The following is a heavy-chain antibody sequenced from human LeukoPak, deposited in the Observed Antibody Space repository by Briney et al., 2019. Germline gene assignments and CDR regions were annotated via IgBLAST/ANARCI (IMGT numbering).Heavy chain of an antibody. V-gene: IGHV4-34*01. D-gene: IGHD2-8*01. CDR2: INRSGST. J-gene: IGHJ5*02. CDR3: ARSRFIVLMVYAIRHNWFDP. CDR1: GGSFSGYS. Sequence: SETLSLTCAVYGGSFSGYSWSWIRQPPGKGLEWVGEINRSGSTNYNPSPKRRVSMSVSTSKNQFSLKLSTVTAADTAVYYCARSRFIVLMVYAIRHNWFDPWGQGTLVTVSS.